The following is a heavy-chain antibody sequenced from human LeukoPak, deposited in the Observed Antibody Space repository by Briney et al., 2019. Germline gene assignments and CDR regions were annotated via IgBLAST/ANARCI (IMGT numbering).Heavy chain of an antibody. Sequence: PGGSLRLSCAASGFTSSTYWMHWVRQAPGKGLVWVSRINSDGSTTDYADSVKGRFTISRDNAKNTLYLQMNSLRAEDTAVYYCARVGNYGWSAFDIWGQGTMVTVSS. CDR2: INSDGSTT. D-gene: IGHD3-10*01. J-gene: IGHJ3*02. CDR1: GFTSSTYW. V-gene: IGHV3-74*01. CDR3: ARVGNYGWSAFDI.